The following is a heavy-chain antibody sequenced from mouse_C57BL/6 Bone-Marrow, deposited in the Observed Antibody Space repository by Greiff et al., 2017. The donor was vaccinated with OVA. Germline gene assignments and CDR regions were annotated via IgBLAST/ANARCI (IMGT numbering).Heavy chain of an antibody. CDR1: GFTFSSYG. J-gene: IGHJ1*03. D-gene: IGHD2-3*01. Sequence: EVKLVESGGDLVKPGGSLKLSCAASGFTFSSYGMSWVRQTPDKRLEWVATISSGGSYTYYPASVKGRFTISRDNAKNTLYLQMSSLKSEDTAMYYCAIPIYDGYYWYFDVWGTGTTVTGSS. CDR2: ISSGGSYT. V-gene: IGHV5-6*02. CDR3: AIPIYDGYYWYFDV.